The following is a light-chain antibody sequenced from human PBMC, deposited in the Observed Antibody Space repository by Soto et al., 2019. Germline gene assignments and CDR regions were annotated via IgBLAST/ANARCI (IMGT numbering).Light chain of an antibody. CDR1: QSISDT. CDR3: QQYDNWPWT. CDR2: GAS. Sequence: EIVMTQSPATLSVSPGGRATLSCRASQSISDTLAWYQQKPGQAPRLLIYGASRRATGFPARFSGSGSGTDFTLTIRSLQSEDFAVYSCQQYDNWPWTCGQGTKVEI. J-gene: IGKJ1*01. V-gene: IGKV3-15*01.